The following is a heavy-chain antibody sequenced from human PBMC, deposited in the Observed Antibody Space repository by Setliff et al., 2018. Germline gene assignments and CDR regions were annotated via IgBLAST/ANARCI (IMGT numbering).Heavy chain of an antibody. CDR2: INPSGGYT. CDR1: GYTFTSYY. Sequence: ASVKVSCKASGYTFTSYYIHWVRHAPGQGLEWMGVINPSGGYTIYAQKFQGRVTMTRDTSTSTVYLELSSLRSEDTAVYYCARGLIVLPGPSGDMGYFDYWGQGTLVTVS. V-gene: IGHV1-46*01. J-gene: IGHJ4*02. CDR3: ARGLIVLPGPSGDMGYFDY. D-gene: IGHD2-8*01.